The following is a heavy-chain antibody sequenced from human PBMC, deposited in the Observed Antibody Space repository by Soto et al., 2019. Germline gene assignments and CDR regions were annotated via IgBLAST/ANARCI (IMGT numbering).Heavy chain of an antibody. J-gene: IGHJ5*02. CDR1: GYTFTNYG. V-gene: IGHV1-18*01. CDR2: ISTYNGNT. Sequence: RASVKVSCKASGYTFTNYGFTWVRQAPGQGLEWLGWISTYNGNTKYAQKVQGRLTMTTDTSTSTAYMELSSLRSEDTAVYYCARDYSITIFGVVTFWFDPWGQGTLVTVSS. CDR3: ARDYSITIFGVVTFWFDP. D-gene: IGHD3-3*01.